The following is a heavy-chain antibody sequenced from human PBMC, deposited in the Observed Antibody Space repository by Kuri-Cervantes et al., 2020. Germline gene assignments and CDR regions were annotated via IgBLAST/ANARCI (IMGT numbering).Heavy chain of an antibody. Sequence: GESLKISCAASGFTFSSYSMNWVRQAPGKGLEWVSYISSSSSTIYYADSVKGRFTISREDSKNTLYLQMNSLRAEDTAVYYCAKGRSEVYSSGWYEVGDYWGQGTLVTVSS. CDR2: ISSSSSTI. D-gene: IGHD6-19*01. CDR1: GFTFSSYS. V-gene: IGHV3-48*01. CDR3: AKGRSEVYSSGWYEVGDY. J-gene: IGHJ4*02.